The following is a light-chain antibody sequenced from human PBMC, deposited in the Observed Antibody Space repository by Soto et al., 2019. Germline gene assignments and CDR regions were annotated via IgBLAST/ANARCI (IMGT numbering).Light chain of an antibody. Sequence: DIQVTQSPSSLSASVGDRVTITCRASQGIRNYLAWYQQKPGKVPKLLIYAASTLQSGVPSRFSGSGSGTDFTLTISSLQPEDVATYYCQKYNSAPKTFGPGTKVEIK. J-gene: IGKJ1*01. CDR1: QGIRNY. V-gene: IGKV1-27*01. CDR3: QKYNSAPKT. CDR2: AAS.